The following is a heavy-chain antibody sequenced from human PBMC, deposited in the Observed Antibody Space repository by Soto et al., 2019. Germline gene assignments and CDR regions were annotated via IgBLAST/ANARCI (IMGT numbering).Heavy chain of an antibody. CDR1: GFTFGDYA. Sequence: GGSLRLSCTASGFTFGDYAMSWFRQAPGKGLEWVGFIRSKAYGGTTEYAASVKGRFTISRDDSKSIAYLQMNSLKTEDTAVYYCTREVWFGEFYYYMDVWGKGTTVTVSS. D-gene: IGHD3-10*01. J-gene: IGHJ6*03. CDR3: TREVWFGEFYYYMDV. V-gene: IGHV3-49*03. CDR2: IRSKAYGGTT.